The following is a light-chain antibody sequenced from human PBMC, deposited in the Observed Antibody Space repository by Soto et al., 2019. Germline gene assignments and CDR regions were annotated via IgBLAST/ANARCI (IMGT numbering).Light chain of an antibody. Sequence: DIQIIQSPLSLPAWIVDVVSITCPASQSISSYLNWYQQKPGKAPKLLIYAASSLQSGVPSRFSGSGSGTEFTLSISSLQPEDFATYYCQQGYSTTPITFGQGTRLEIK. CDR1: QSISSY. J-gene: IGKJ5*01. V-gene: IGKV1-39*01. CDR2: AAS. CDR3: QQGYSTTPIT.